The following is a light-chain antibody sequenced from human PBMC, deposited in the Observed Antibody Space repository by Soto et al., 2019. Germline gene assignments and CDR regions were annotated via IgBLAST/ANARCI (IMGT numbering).Light chain of an antibody. Sequence: DIQMTQSPSTLSASVGDRVTITCRASRNINNWLAWYQQKPGKAPKLLIYRASSLENGVPSRFSGRGSGTEFIFTITSLQPDDFATYYCQQYSSDSTFGQGTKVEVK. V-gene: IGKV1-5*03. CDR2: RAS. CDR1: RNINNW. CDR3: QQYSSDST. J-gene: IGKJ1*01.